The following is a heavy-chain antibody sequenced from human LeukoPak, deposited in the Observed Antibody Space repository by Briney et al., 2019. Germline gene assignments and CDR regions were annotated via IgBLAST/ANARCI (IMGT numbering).Heavy chain of an antibody. V-gene: IGHV1-2*02. D-gene: IGHD2-2*01. CDR1: GYTFTDYY. CDR2: INTNRGGT. J-gene: IGHJ4*02. Sequence: ASLKVSCKASGYTFTDYYMHWVRQAPGQGLEWMGWINTNRGGTNYAQRFQGRVTMTRDTSVTTAYMELSRLKSDDTAVYYCARRYCSSTSCYYFGYWGQGTLVTVSS. CDR3: ARRYCSSTSCYYFGY.